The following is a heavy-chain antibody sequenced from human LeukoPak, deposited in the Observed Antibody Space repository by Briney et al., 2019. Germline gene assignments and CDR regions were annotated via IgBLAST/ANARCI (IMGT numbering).Heavy chain of an antibody. CDR1: GGSISTSYY. V-gene: IGHV4-39*07. J-gene: IGHJ4*02. CDR2: IHYSGST. Sequence: SETLSLTCTVSGGSISTSYYWGWIRQPPGKGLEWIGSIHYSGSTYYNPSLKSRFTISVDTSKNQFSLKLSSVTAADTDVYYCAREGRGYGFDYWGQGTLVTVSS. D-gene: IGHD5-18*01. CDR3: AREGRGYGFDY.